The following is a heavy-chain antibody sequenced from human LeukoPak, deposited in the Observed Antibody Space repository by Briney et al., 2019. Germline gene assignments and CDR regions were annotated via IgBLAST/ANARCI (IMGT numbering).Heavy chain of an antibody. J-gene: IGHJ4*02. CDR1: GFTFSSYG. Sequence: GGSLRLSCAASGFTFSSYGMHWVRQAPGKGLEWVAFIRYDGSNKYYADSVKGRFTISRDNSKNTLYLQMNNLRAEDTAVYYCARTWIQLWLVGYWGQGTLVTVSS. V-gene: IGHV3-30*02. CDR2: IRYDGSNK. D-gene: IGHD5-18*01. CDR3: ARTWIQLWLVGY.